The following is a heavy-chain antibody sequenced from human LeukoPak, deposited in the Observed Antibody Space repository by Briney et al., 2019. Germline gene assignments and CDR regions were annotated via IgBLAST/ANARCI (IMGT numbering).Heavy chain of an antibody. CDR1: GFTFSAYA. D-gene: IGHD4-17*01. Sequence: GGSLRLSCTASGFTFSAYAMMWVRQAPGKGPEWVSAIRGGGTSEFYADSVKGRFRISRDNSKDTLFLQMNSLRAEDTAVYCCARDPNGDYIGAFDMWGPGTMVTVSS. V-gene: IGHV3-23*01. CDR3: ARDPNGDYIGAFDM. J-gene: IGHJ3*02. CDR2: IRGGGTSE.